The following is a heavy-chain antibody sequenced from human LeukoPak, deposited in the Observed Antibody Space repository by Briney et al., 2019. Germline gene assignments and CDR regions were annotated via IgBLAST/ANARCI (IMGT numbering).Heavy chain of an antibody. V-gene: IGHV3-66*01. CDR1: GFTVSSNY. CDR3: ARVDYGDYGFDY. CDR2: IYSGGST. Sequence: PGGSLRLSCAASGFTVSSNYMSWVRQAPGKGLEWVSVIYSGGSTYYADSVKGRFIISRDNSKNTLYLQMNSLRAEDTAVYYCARVDYGDYGFDYWGQGTLVTVFS. D-gene: IGHD4-17*01. J-gene: IGHJ4*02.